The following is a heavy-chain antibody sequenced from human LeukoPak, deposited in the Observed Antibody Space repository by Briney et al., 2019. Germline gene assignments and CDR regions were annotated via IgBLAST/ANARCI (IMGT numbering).Heavy chain of an antibody. Sequence: SETLSLTCAVYGDSFSGYYWSWIRQPPGKGLEWIAEINHRGTTHYNPSLKSRVNISADTSKNQFSLHLDSVTAADTAVYYCARSWAGMYYPFYYFDYWGQETLVSVSS. D-gene: IGHD1-26*01. J-gene: IGHJ4*02. CDR2: INHRGTT. CDR1: GDSFSGYY. CDR3: ARSWAGMYYPFYYFDY. V-gene: IGHV4-34*01.